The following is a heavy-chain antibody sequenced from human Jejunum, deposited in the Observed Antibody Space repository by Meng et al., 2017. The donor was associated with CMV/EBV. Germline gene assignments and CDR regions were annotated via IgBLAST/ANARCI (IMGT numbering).Heavy chain of an antibody. CDR2: IHISRGT. Sequence: QVQLQESGPGLVKPSETLSLTCTVSSDSVSYYYWSWVRQPAGKGLEWIGRIHISRGTSYNTSLKSRVTLSIDTSKNEFSLKLTSVTAADTAVYYCARERSSCTSSACYGVDNWGQGTLVTVAS. D-gene: IGHD2/OR15-2a*01. CDR1: SDSVSYYY. V-gene: IGHV4-4*07. CDR3: ARERSSCTSSACYGVDN. J-gene: IGHJ4*02.